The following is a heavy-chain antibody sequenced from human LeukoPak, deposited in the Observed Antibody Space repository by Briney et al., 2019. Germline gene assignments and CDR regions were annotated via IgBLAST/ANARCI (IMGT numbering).Heavy chain of an antibody. CDR3: ARVVTVTGGYGMDV. CDR1: GGTFSSYA. V-gene: IGHV1-69*04. D-gene: IGHD4-17*01. Sequence: SVKVCCKASGGTFSSYAISWVRQAPGQGLEWMGRIIPILGIANYAQKFQGRVTITADKSTSTAYMELSSLRSEDTAVYYCARVVTVTGGYGMDVWGQGTTVTVSS. CDR2: IIPILGIA. J-gene: IGHJ6*02.